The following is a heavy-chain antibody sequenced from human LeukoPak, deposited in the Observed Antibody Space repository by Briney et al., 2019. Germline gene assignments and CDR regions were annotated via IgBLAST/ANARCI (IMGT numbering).Heavy chain of an antibody. Sequence: GGSPRLSCAVSGFTVSSNYMGWVRQAPGKGLEWVSVIYRDGSTYHADSVKGRFTISRDNSKNSLYLQMNSLRAEDTAVYYCARVLSDSSGWYHFDYWGQGTLVTVSS. D-gene: IGHD6-19*01. CDR3: ARVLSDSSGWYHFDY. V-gene: IGHV3-53*01. CDR1: GFTVSSNY. CDR2: IYRDGST. J-gene: IGHJ4*02.